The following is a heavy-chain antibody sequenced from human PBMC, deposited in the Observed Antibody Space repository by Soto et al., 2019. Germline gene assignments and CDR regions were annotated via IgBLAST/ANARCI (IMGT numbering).Heavy chain of an antibody. CDR1: GFSLTTSGVG. Sequence: QITLNESGPTQVKPRQTLTLTCTFSGFSLTTSGVGVGWIRQSPGKAPEWLALLYWDDDKRYSPSLNSRLTITKDTPKNQVVLTMADLDPADTATYYCAHRVLRTVFGLVTTTAIYFDFWGQGTPVAVSS. D-gene: IGHD3-3*01. CDR2: LYWDDDK. CDR3: AHRVLRTVFGLVTTTAIYFDF. J-gene: IGHJ4*02. V-gene: IGHV2-5*02.